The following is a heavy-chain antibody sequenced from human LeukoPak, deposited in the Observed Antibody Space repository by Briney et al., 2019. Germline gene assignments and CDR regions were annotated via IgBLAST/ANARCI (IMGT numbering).Heavy chain of an antibody. CDR2: IYYSGST. Sequence: SETLSLTCTVSGGSISSSSYYWRWIRQPPGKGLECIGSIYYSGSTYYNPSLKSRVTISVDTSKNQFSLKLSSVTAADTAVYYCARHDNLFDPWGQGTLVTVSS. J-gene: IGHJ5*02. V-gene: IGHV4-39*07. CDR3: ARHDNLFDP. CDR1: GGSISSSSYY.